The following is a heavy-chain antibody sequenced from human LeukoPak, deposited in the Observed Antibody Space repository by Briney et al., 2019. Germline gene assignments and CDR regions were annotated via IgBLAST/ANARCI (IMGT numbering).Heavy chain of an antibody. CDR1: GFTFSSYS. V-gene: IGHV3-48*01. J-gene: IGHJ4*02. CDR2: ISSSSSTI. CDR3: AKGGKYDILTGYPRSRLLGDY. Sequence: TGGSLRLSCAASGFTFSSYSMNWVRQAPGKGLEWVSYISSSSSTIYYADSVKGRFTISRDNSKNTLYLQMNSLRPEDTAVYYCAKGGKYDILTGYPRSRLLGDYWGQGTLVTVSS. D-gene: IGHD3-9*01.